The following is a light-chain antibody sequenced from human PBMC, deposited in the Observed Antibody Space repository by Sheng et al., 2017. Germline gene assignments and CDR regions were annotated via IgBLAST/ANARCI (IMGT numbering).Light chain of an antibody. CDR2: GAS. Sequence: EIVMTQSPATLSVSPGERATLSCRASQSVSFNLAWYQQRPGQVPRLLIYGASTRVTGIPARFSGSGSGTEFTLTITTVEPEDFAVYYCQHRSSWPLTFGGGTKVEI. CDR1: QSVSFN. V-gene: IGKV3-15*01. CDR3: QHRSSWPLT. J-gene: IGKJ4*01.